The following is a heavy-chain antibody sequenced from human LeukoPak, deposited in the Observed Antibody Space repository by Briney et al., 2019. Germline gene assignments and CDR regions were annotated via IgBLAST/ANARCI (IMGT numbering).Heavy chain of an antibody. Sequence: PSETLSLTCTVSGGSISSYYWSWIRQPPGKGLEWIGYIYYSGSTNYNPSLKSRVTISVDTSKTQFSMKLSSVTAAGTSVYYCARDGNYDDFDDWGQGTLVTVSS. D-gene: IGHD4-11*01. J-gene: IGHJ4*02. CDR2: IYYSGST. CDR3: ARDGNYDDFDD. V-gene: IGHV4-59*12. CDR1: GGSISSYY.